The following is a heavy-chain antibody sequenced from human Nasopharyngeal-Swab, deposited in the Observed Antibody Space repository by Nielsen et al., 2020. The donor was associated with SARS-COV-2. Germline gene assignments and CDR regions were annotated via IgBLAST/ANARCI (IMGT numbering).Heavy chain of an antibody. CDR2: ISAYNGNT. CDR1: GYTFTSYG. J-gene: IGHJ4*02. D-gene: IGHD1-26*01. Sequence: ASVKVSCKASGYTFTSYGISWVRQAPGQGLEWMGWISAYNGNTNYAQKLQGRVTMTTDTSTSTAYMELRSLRSDDTAVYYCARGGEVDERRGIIVGAFDYWGQGTLVTVSS. CDR3: ARGGEVDERRGIIVGAFDY. V-gene: IGHV1-18*01.